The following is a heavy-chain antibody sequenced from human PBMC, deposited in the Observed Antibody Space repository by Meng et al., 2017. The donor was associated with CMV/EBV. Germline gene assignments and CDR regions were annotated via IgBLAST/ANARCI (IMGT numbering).Heavy chain of an antibody. Sequence: SRYRMHWVRQAPGKGLEWVSSISSSSSYIYYADSVKGRFTISRDNAKNSLYLQMNSLRAEDTAVYYCARDLGGCSSTSCYKGWFDPWGQGTLVTVSS. CDR1: SRYR. CDR2: ISSSSSYI. J-gene: IGHJ5*02. V-gene: IGHV3-21*01. D-gene: IGHD2-2*02. CDR3: ARDLGGCSSTSCYKGWFDP.